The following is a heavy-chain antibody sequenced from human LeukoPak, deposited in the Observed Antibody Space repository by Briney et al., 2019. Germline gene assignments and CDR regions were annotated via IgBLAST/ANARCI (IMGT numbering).Heavy chain of an antibody. J-gene: IGHJ3*02. D-gene: IGHD3-22*01. CDR2: ISYDGSNK. Sequence: PGGPLRLSCATSGFTFSSYAMHWVRQAPGKGLEWVAVISYDGSNKYYADSVKGRFTISRDNSKNTLYLQMNSLRAEDTAVYYCARGGNDYTYYYDSSPGGAFDIWGQGTMVTVSS. V-gene: IGHV3-30-3*01. CDR3: ARGGNDYTYYYDSSPGGAFDI. CDR1: GFTFSSYA.